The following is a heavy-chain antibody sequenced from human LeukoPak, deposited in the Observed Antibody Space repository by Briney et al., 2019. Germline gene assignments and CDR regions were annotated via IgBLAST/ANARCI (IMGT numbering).Heavy chain of an antibody. D-gene: IGHD6-13*01. CDR1: GGSIRNYY. V-gene: IGHV4-59*08. CDR2: ISYSGNT. Sequence: SETLSLSCSVSGGSIRNYYWSWIRQPPGKGLEWIGYISYSGNTNYNPSLKSRLTIPVDLSTNQFSLKLTSVTGADTAVYYCARHSSWYYDFDYWGQGTLVTVSS. J-gene: IGHJ4*02. CDR3: ARHSSWYYDFDY.